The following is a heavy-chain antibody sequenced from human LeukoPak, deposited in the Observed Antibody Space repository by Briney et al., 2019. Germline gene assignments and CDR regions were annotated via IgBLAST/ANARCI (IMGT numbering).Heavy chain of an antibody. CDR2: IKQDGSEK. CDR3: ASSYYYGSGSYYNRNYYYGMDV. V-gene: IGHV3-7*03. J-gene: IGHJ6*04. D-gene: IGHD3-10*01. Sequence: PGGSLRLSCAASGFTFSSYWMSWVRQAPGKGLEWVANIKQDGSEKYYVDSVKGRFTISRDNAKNSLYLQMNSLRAEGTAVYYCASSYYYGSGSYYNRNYYYGMDVWGKGTTVTVSS. CDR1: GFTFSSYW.